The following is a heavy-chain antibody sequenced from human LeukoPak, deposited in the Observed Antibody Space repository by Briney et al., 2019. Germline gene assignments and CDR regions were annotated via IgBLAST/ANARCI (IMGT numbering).Heavy chain of an antibody. V-gene: IGHV4-59*12. CDR1: GDSISRYY. Sequence: SETLSLTCTVSGDSISRYYWSWIRQPPGKGLEWIGYIFYSGSTNYNPSLESRVTISVDTSKNQFSLKLSSVTAADTAVYYCARGYYDSSGWEWYFDLWGRGTLVTVSS. CDR2: IFYSGST. J-gene: IGHJ2*01. D-gene: IGHD3-22*01. CDR3: ARGYYDSSGWEWYFDL.